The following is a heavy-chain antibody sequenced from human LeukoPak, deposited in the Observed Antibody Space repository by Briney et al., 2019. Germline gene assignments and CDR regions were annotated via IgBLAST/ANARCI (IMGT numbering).Heavy chain of an antibody. D-gene: IGHD5-12*01. CDR2: INPNSGGT. CDR1: GYTFTGYY. J-gene: IGHJ4*02. Sequence: ASVKVSCKASGYTFTGYYMHWVRQAPGQGLEWMGWINPNSGGTNYAQKFQGRVTMTRDTPISTAYMELSRLRSDDTAVYYCARVGGYEAPFDYWGQGTLVTVSS. CDR3: ARVGGYEAPFDY. V-gene: IGHV1-2*02.